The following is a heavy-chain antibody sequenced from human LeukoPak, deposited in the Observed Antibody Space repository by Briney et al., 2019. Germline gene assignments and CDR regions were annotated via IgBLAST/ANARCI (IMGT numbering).Heavy chain of an antibody. V-gene: IGHV3-33*01. Sequence: GGSLRLSCAASGFTFSTYAIHWVRQAPGKGLEWVAAIWFDGSEQYYADSVKGRFIISRDNSKSTSNLQLNSLRAEDTAVYYCAREGDSRWGELSPWGQGTLVTVSS. J-gene: IGHJ1*01. D-gene: IGHD3-16*02. CDR1: GFTFSTYA. CDR3: AREGDSRWGELSP. CDR2: IWFDGSEQ.